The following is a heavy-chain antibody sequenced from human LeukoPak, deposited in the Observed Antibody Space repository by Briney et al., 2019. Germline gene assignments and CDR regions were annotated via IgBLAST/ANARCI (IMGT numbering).Heavy chain of an antibody. CDR3: ASIIRYYYDSSGFPSG. D-gene: IGHD3-22*01. CDR1: EFTFSSYW. CDR2: IKQDGSEK. J-gene: IGHJ4*02. Sequence: TGGSLRLSCAASEFTFSSYWMSWVRQAPGKGLEWVASIKQDGSEKYYVDSVKGRFTISRDNAKNSLYLQMNSLRAEDTAVYYCASIIRYYYDSSGFPSGWGQGTLVTVSS. V-gene: IGHV3-7*01.